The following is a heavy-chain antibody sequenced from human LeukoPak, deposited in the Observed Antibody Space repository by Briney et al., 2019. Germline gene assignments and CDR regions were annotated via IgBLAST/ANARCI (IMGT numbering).Heavy chain of an antibody. Sequence: GGSLRLSCAASGFTVSSNYMSWVRQAPGKGLEWVSVIYSGGSTYYADSVKGRFTISRDNSKNTLYLQMNSLGAEDTAVYYCARGADGDYGSGPFPGHYFDYWGQGTLVTVSS. J-gene: IGHJ4*02. CDR1: GFTVSSNY. D-gene: IGHD3-10*01. CDR3: ARGADGDYGSGPFPGHYFDY. CDR2: IYSGGST. V-gene: IGHV3-66*01.